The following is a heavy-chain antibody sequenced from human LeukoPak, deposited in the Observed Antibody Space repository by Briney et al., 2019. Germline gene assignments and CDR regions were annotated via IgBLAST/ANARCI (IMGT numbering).Heavy chain of an antibody. D-gene: IGHD2-21*02. CDR1: GFNFSNHA. CDR3: VREDTPATANY. CDR2: ISGGGDIT. Sequence: GRSLRLSCAASGFNFSNHAMSWVRQTAGKGLEWVSAISGGGDITYYADSVKGRFTISRDNSKDTLFLQMHSLRPGDTAVYYCVREDTPATANYWGQGTLVTISS. V-gene: IGHV3-23*01. J-gene: IGHJ4*02.